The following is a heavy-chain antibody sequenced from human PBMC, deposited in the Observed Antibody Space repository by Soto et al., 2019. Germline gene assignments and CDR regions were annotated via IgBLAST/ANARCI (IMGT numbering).Heavy chain of an antibody. J-gene: IGHJ6*02. CDR3: ARRYCSSTSCYYGMDV. Sequence: GESLKISCKGSGDSFTSYWIGLLRQMPGKGLEWMGIIYPGDSETRYSPSFQGQVTISADKSISTAYLKWSSLKASETAMYYCARRYCSSTSCYYGMDVWGQGTTVTVSS. CDR1: GDSFTSYW. V-gene: IGHV5-51*01. CDR2: IYPGDSET. D-gene: IGHD2-2*01.